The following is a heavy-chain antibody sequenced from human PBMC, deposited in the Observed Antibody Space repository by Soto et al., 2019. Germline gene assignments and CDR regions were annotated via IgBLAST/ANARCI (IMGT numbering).Heavy chain of an antibody. CDR3: AKDLYYDFWSGYPSMDV. CDR1: GFTFSSYA. CDR2: ISGSGGST. Sequence: LRLSCAASGFTFSSYAMSWVRQAPGKGLEWVSAISGSGGSTYYADSVKGRFTISRDNSKNTLYLQMNSLRAEDTAVYYCAKDLYYDFWSGYPSMDVWGQGTTVTVSS. J-gene: IGHJ6*02. V-gene: IGHV3-23*01. D-gene: IGHD3-3*01.